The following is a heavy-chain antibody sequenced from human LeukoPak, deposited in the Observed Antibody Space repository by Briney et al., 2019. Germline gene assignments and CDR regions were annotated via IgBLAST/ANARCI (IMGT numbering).Heavy chain of an antibody. Sequence: GGSLRLSCAASGFTFSSYSMNWVRQAPGKGLEWVSSIGSSSSYIYYADSVKGRFTISRDNAKNSLYLQMNSLRAEDTAVYYCARDPDSSGPGVYFDYWGQGTLVTVSS. V-gene: IGHV3-21*01. J-gene: IGHJ4*02. CDR1: GFTFSSYS. CDR2: IGSSSSYI. D-gene: IGHD3-22*01. CDR3: ARDPDSSGPGVYFDY.